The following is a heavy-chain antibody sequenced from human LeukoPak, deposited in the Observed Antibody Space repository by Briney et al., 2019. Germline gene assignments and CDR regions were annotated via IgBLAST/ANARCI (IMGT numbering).Heavy chain of an antibody. D-gene: IGHD1-14*01. J-gene: IGHJ6*02. CDR3: ARDERLGSNLYYYYGMDV. CDR2: IKQDGSEK. Sequence: PGGSLRLSCAASGFTFSNAWMSWVRQAPGKGLEWVANIKQDGSEKYYVDSVKGRFTISRDNAKNSLYLQMNSLRAEDTAVYYCARDERLGSNLYYYYGMDVWGQGTTVTVSS. CDR1: GFTFSNAW. V-gene: IGHV3-7*01.